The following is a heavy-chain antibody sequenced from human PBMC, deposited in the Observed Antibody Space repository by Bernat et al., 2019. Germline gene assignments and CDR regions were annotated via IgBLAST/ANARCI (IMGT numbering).Heavy chain of an antibody. D-gene: IGHD3-9*01. Sequence: EVQLLESGGGLVQPGGSLRLSCAASGFTFSSYAMSWVRQAPGKGLEWVSAISGSGGSTYYADSVKGRFTISRDNSKNTLYLQMNSLRAEDTAVYYCATGRVKFDWLLPGPFDYWGQGTLVTVSS. J-gene: IGHJ4*02. CDR2: ISGSGGST. V-gene: IGHV3-23*01. CDR1: GFTFSSYA. CDR3: ATGRVKFDWLLPGPFDY.